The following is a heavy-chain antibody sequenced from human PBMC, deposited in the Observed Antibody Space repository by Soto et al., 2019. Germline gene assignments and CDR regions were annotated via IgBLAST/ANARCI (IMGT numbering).Heavy chain of an antibody. V-gene: IGHV1-2*04. J-gene: IGHJ6*02. D-gene: IGHD5-18*01. CDR2: INPDSGGT. Sequence: QVQLVQSGAEVKKPGASVKVSCKASGYTFTGYYMHWVRQAPGQGLEWMGWINPDSGGTNNAQKFQGWVSMTRDTSISTAYMELGRLRSDDTAVYYCARDRGYSYGNYFYYGMDVWGQGTTVTVSS. CDR3: ARDRGYSYGNYFYYGMDV. CDR1: GYTFTGYY.